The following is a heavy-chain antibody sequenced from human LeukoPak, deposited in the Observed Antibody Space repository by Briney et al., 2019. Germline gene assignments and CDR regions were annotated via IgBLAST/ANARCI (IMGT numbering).Heavy chain of an antibody. CDR1: GFTFNSYV. Sequence: PGGSLRLSCAASGFTFNSYVMTWVRLAPGKGLEWVSSISASGAATYYADSVKGRFTISRDDSKDVMYLQMNSLRGEDTAVYYCTKSSGHYSPFDFWGQGTLVTVSS. J-gene: IGHJ4*02. D-gene: IGHD3-22*01. CDR2: ISASGAAT. V-gene: IGHV3-23*01. CDR3: TKSSGHYSPFDF.